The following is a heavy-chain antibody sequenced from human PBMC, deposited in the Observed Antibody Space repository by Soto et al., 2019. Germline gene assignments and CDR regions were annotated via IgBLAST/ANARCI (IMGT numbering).Heavy chain of an antibody. CDR2: IIPIFGTA. D-gene: IGHD3-22*01. J-gene: IGHJ4*02. CDR1: GGTFSSYA. V-gene: IGHV1-69*01. CDR3: ARSQYYYDSSALGYFDY. Sequence: QVQLVQSWAGVKKAGSSVKVFCKASGGTFSSYAISLVRQAPGKGAEWMGGIIPIFGTANYAQEFQGRVTITADESTSTAYMELSSLRSEDTAVYYCARSQYYYDSSALGYFDYWGQGTLVTVSS.